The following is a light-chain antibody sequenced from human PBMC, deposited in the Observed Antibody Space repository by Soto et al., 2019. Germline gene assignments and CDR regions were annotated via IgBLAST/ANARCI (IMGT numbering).Light chain of an antibody. V-gene: IGLV2-14*01. J-gene: IGLJ3*02. CDR1: SSDVGGYNY. CDR3: TSFTCSSTWV. Sequence: QSALTQPASVSGSPGQSITISCTGTSSDVGGYNYVSWYQQYPGKAPKLMIHEVTNRPSGVSNRFSGSKSGNTASLTISGLQAEDEADYYCTSFTCSSTWVFGGGTQLTVL. CDR2: EVT.